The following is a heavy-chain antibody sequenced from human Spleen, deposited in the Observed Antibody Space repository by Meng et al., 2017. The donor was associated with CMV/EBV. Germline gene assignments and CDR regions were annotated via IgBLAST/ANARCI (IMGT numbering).Heavy chain of an antibody. CDR2: ISYDGSNK. D-gene: IGHD6-6*01. V-gene: IGHV3-30-3*01. Sequence: FPFSSYAMPWVRQAPGKGLEWVAVISYDGSNKYYADSVKGRFTISRDNSKNTLYLQMNSLRAEDTAVYYCARDVSRGSIAARLGWFDPWGQGTLVTVSS. CDR3: ARDVSRGSIAARLGWFDP. CDR1: FPFSSYA. J-gene: IGHJ5*02.